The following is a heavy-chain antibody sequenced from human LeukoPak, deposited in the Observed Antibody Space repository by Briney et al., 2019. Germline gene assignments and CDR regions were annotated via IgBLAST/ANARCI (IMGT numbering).Heavy chain of an antibody. V-gene: IGHV4-38-2*02. J-gene: IGHJ4*02. Sequence: PSETLSLTCTVSGYSTSSGYYWGWIRQPPGKGLEWIGSIYHSGSTYYNPSLESRVTISVDTSKNQFSLKLSSVTAADTAVYYCARQGRSDYFDYWGQGTLVTVSS. CDR1: GYSTSSGYY. CDR2: IYHSGST. D-gene: IGHD2-15*01. CDR3: ARQGRSDYFDY.